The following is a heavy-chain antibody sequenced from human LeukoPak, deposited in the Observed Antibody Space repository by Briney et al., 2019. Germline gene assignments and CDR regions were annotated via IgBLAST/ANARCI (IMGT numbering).Heavy chain of an antibody. CDR3: ATDTITMIENWWFDY. CDR1: GYTLTELS. Sequence: ASVKVSCKVSGYTLTELSMHWVRQAPGKGLEWMGGFDPEDGETIYAQKFQGRVTMTEDTSTDTAYMELSSLRSEDTAVYYCATDTITMIENWWFDYWGQGTLVTVSS. V-gene: IGHV1-24*01. CDR2: FDPEDGET. J-gene: IGHJ4*02. D-gene: IGHD3-22*01.